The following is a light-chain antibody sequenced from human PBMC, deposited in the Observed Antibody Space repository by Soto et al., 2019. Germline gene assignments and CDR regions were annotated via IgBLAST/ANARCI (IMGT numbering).Light chain of an antibody. CDR1: QGIRND. V-gene: IGKV1-17*01. CDR3: QQYNSYTWT. J-gene: IGKJ1*01. Sequence: IQMTQSPSSLSASAGERVTIXCRASQGIRNDLGWYQQKPGKAPKLLINDASNLESGVPSRFSGSGSGTEFTLTISSLQPDDFATYYCQQYNSYTWTFGQGTKV. CDR2: DAS.